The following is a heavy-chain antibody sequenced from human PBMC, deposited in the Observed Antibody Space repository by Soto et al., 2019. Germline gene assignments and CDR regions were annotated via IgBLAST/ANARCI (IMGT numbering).Heavy chain of an antibody. V-gene: IGHV4-34*01. CDR3: ARKGASTPRGMDV. D-gene: IGHD2-2*01. Sequence: ASETLSLTCAVYGGSFSGYYWSWIRQPPGKGLEWIGEINHSGSTNYNPSLKSRVTISVDTSKNQFSLKLSSVTAADTAVYYCARKGASTPRGMDVWGQGTTVTVSS. J-gene: IGHJ6*02. CDR1: GGSFSGYY. CDR2: INHSGST.